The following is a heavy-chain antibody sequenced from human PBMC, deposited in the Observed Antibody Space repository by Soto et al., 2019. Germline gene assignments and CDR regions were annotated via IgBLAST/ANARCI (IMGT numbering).Heavy chain of an antibody. CDR3: ARGTSYRSFDY. Sequence: ASVKVSCKASGYTFTGYYMHWVRQAPGQGLEWMGWINPNSGGTNYAQEFQGRVTMTRDTSISTAYMELSRLRSDDTAVYYCARGTSYRSFDYWGQGTMVTVYS. CDR1: GYTFTGYY. D-gene: IGHD2-2*01. V-gene: IGHV1-2*02. J-gene: IGHJ4*02. CDR2: INPNSGGT.